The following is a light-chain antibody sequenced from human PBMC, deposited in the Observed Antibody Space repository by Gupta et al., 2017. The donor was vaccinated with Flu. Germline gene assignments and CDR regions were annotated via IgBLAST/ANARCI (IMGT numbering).Light chain of an antibody. CDR3: QAWDRGTVV. CDR1: TLGDNF. CDR2: QDS. V-gene: IGLV3-1*01. Sequence: SFDLTQPPSVSVDPGQTDNLTCPGDTLGDNFASWYQHRPGQSPLLLIYQDSKRPAGIPDRFSGANSGNTATLTVSGTQNMDEADYYCQAWDRGTVVFGGGTRLTVL. J-gene: IGLJ2*01.